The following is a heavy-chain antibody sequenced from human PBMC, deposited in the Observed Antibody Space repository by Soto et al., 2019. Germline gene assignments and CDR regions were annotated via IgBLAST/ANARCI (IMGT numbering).Heavy chain of an antibody. D-gene: IGHD3-10*01. Sequence: QVQLVQSGAEVKKPRASVKVSCKVSGYTLTELSMHWVRQAPGKGLEWMGGFDPEDGETIYAQKFQGRVTMTEDTSTDTAYMELSSLRSEDTAVYYCATSPSMVRGVIILPFDYWGQGTLVTVSS. J-gene: IGHJ4*02. V-gene: IGHV1-24*01. CDR2: FDPEDGET. CDR1: GYTLTELS. CDR3: ATSPSMVRGVIILPFDY.